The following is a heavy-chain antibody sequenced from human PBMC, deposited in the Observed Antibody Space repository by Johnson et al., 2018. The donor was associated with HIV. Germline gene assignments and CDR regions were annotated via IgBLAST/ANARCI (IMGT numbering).Heavy chain of an antibody. Sequence: VQLVESGGGLVQPGRSLRLSCAASGFTFDDYAMHWVRQAPGKGLEWVSGISWNSGSIGYVDSVKGRFTISRDNAKNSLYLQMNSLRAEDTAVYYCAREREFTMCDAFDIWGQGTMVTVSS. CDR2: ISWNSGSI. J-gene: IGHJ3*02. CDR1: GFTFDDYA. D-gene: IGHD3-10*02. CDR3: AREREFTMCDAFDI. V-gene: IGHV3-9*01.